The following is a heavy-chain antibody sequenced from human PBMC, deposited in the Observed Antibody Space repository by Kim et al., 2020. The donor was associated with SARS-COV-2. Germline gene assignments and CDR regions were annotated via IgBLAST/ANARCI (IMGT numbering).Heavy chain of an antibody. J-gene: IGHJ3*02. CDR2: ISGSGGST. CDR3: AKDLGIAAAADDAFDI. Sequence: LSLTCAASGFTFSSYAMSWVRQAPGKGLEWVSAISGSGGSTYYADSVKGRFTIARDNSKNTLYLQMNSLRAEDTAVYYCAKDLGIAAAADDAFDIWGQGTMVTVSS. CDR1: GFTFSSYA. V-gene: IGHV3-23*01. D-gene: IGHD6-13*01.